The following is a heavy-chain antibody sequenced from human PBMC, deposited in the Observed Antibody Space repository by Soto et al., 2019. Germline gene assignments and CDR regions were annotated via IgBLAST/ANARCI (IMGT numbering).Heavy chain of an antibody. J-gene: IGHJ6*02. CDR2: IYYSGST. D-gene: IGHD2-21*02. CDR1: GGSISSGGYY. CDR3: ARVCGGDCYYYYGMDV. Sequence: SETLSLTCTVSGGSISSGGYYWSWIRQHPGKGLEWIGYIYYSGSTYYNPSLKSRVTISVDTSKNQFSLKLSSVTAADTAVYYCARVCGGDCYYYYGMDVWGQGTTVTVSS. V-gene: IGHV4-31*03.